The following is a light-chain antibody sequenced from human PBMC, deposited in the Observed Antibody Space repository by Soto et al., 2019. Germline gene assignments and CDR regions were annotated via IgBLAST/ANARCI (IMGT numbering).Light chain of an antibody. CDR1: STDFVGYNR. CDR2: EVS. Sequence: QSVLTQPPSVSGSPGQSVTISCTGTSTDFVGYNRVSWYQQPPGTAPKLMIYEVSKRPSGVPDRFSGSKSGNTASLTISGLQAEDEADYYCSSYAGSNNFVFGTGTKVTVL. CDR3: SSYAGSNNFV. J-gene: IGLJ1*01. V-gene: IGLV2-18*02.